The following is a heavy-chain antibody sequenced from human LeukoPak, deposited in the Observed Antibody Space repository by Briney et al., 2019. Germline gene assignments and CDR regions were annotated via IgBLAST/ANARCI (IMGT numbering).Heavy chain of an antibody. CDR2: INHSGST. D-gene: IGHD3-22*01. CDR3: ARRRRYYYDSSGSLRQAKYYFDY. J-gene: IGHJ4*02. CDR1: GGSISSGSYY. V-gene: IGHV4-39*07. Sequence: SETLSLTCTVSGGSISSGSYYWNWIRQPPGKGLEWIGEINHSGSTNYNPSLKSRVTISINTSKNQFSLKLRSVTAADTAVYYCARRRRYYYDSSGSLRQAKYYFDYWGQGTLVTVSS.